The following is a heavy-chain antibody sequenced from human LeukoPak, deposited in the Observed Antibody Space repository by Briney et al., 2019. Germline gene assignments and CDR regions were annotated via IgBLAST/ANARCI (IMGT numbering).Heavy chain of an antibody. CDR1: GFTFASYG. CDR2: IRYDGTNK. D-gene: IGHD2-8*02. Sequence: GGSLRLSCAASGFTFASYGMHWVRHAPGKGLEWVALIRYDGTNKYYTDSVKGRFTISKDNSKNALYLQMNSLRAEDTAVYYCTRNQGYCTGGGCYIDYWGQGTLVTVSS. J-gene: IGHJ4*02. CDR3: TRNQGYCTGGGCYIDY. V-gene: IGHV3-30*02.